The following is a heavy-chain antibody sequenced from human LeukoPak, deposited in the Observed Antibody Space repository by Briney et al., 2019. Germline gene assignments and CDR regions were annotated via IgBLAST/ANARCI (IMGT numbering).Heavy chain of an antibody. Sequence: GGSLRLSCAASGFTFSSYGIHWVRQAPGKGLEWVAVIWYDGSKKYYADSVKGRFTISRDNSKNTLYLQMNSLRVEDTAVYYCARDASDYLTTVTTLRHDAFDIWGQGTMVTVSS. J-gene: IGHJ3*02. CDR2: IWYDGSKK. CDR1: GFTFSSYG. V-gene: IGHV3-33*01. CDR3: ARDASDYLTTVTTLRHDAFDI. D-gene: IGHD4-17*01.